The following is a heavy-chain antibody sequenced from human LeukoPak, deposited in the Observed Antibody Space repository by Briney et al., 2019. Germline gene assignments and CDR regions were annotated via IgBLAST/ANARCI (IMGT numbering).Heavy chain of an antibody. V-gene: IGHV3-53*01. D-gene: IGHD3-16*01. CDR3: ASGGRGYYGY. J-gene: IGHJ4*02. Sequence: GGSLRLSCAASGFTVSSNYMSWVRQAPGKGLEWVSVIYSGDTTHHADSVKGRFTISRDNSKNTLYLQMNSLRAEDTAVYYCASGGRGYYGYWGQGTLVTVSS. CDR2: IYSGDTT. CDR1: GFTVSSNY.